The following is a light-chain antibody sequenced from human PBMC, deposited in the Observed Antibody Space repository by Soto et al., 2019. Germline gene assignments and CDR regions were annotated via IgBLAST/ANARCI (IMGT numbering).Light chain of an antibody. V-gene: IGKV1-17*01. Sequence: DIQMTQSPSSLSASAGDRVTITCRASHGIRNFLGWYQQKPGKAPKRLIHAASSLESGVPSRFSGSGSGTEFTLTISSLQPEDFADYYCLQHDTYPFTFGQGTKVEIK. CDR1: HGIRNF. CDR3: LQHDTYPFT. J-gene: IGKJ2*01. CDR2: AAS.